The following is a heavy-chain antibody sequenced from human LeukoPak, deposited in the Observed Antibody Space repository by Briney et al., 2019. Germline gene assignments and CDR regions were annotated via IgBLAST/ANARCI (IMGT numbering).Heavy chain of an antibody. Sequence: ASVKVSCKASGYTFTSYGISWVRQAPGQGLEWMGWISAYNGNTNYAQKLQGRVTMTTDTSTSTAYMELRSLRSDDTAVYYCARDLGRWFAVAGNRFHWSDPWGQGTLVTVSS. V-gene: IGHV1-18*01. J-gene: IGHJ5*02. D-gene: IGHD6-19*01. CDR3: ARDLGRWFAVAGNRFHWSDP. CDR1: GYTFTSYG. CDR2: ISAYNGNT.